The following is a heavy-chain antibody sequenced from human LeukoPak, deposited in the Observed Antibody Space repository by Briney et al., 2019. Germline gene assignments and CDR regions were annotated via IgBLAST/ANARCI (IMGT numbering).Heavy chain of an antibody. CDR1: GFTFSSYG. Sequence: GRSLRLSCAASGFTFSSYGMHWVRQAPGKGLEWVAVISYDGSNKYYADSVKGRFTISRDNSKNTLYLQMNSLRAEDTAVYYCAKDAHGSGGYDNLFFDYWGQGSLVTVAS. D-gene: IGHD3-10*01. J-gene: IGHJ4*02. CDR2: ISYDGSNK. V-gene: IGHV3-30*18. CDR3: AKDAHGSGGYDNLFFDY.